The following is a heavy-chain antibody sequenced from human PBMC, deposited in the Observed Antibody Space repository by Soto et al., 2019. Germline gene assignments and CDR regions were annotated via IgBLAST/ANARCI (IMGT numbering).Heavy chain of an antibody. V-gene: IGHV4-34*01. J-gene: IGHJ5*02. D-gene: IGHD3-10*01. CDR2: INHSGST. Sequence: PSETLSLTCAVYGGSFSGYYWSWIRQPPGKGLEWIGEINHSGSTNYNPSLKSRVTISVDTSKNQFSLKLSSVTAADTAVYYCARVPSITMVRGEKWFDPWGQGTLVTVS. CDR1: GGSFSGYY. CDR3: ARVPSITMVRGEKWFDP.